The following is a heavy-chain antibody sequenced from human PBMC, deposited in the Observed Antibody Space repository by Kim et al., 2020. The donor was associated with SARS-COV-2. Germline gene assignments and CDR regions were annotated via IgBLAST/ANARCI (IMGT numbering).Heavy chain of an antibody. J-gene: IGHJ6*01. D-gene: IGHD3-10*01. CDR3: AKVLDYYGSGSYIYYYYG. V-gene: IGHV3-30*18. CDR1: GFTFSSYG. CDR2: ISYDGSNK. Sequence: GGSLRLSCAASGFTFSSYGMHWVRQAPGKGLEWVAVISYDGSNKYYADSVKGRFTISRDNSKNTLYLQMNSLIAEDTAVYYCAKVLDYYGSGSYIYYYYG.